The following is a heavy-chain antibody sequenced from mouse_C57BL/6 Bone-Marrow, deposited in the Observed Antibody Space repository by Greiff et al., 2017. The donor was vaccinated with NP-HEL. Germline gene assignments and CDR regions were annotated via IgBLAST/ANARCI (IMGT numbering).Heavy chain of an antibody. J-gene: IGHJ1*03. V-gene: IGHV1-61*01. D-gene: IGHD1-1*01. CDR3: ARPYYYGSSTLYWYFDV. CDR2: IYPSDSGT. Sequence: QVQLQQPGAELVRPGSSVKLSCKASGYTFTSYWMDWVKQRPGQGLEWIGNIYPSDSGTHYNQKFKDKATLTVDKSSSTAYMQLSSLTSEDSAVYYCARPYYYGSSTLYWYFDVWGTGTTVTVSS. CDR1: GYTFTSYW.